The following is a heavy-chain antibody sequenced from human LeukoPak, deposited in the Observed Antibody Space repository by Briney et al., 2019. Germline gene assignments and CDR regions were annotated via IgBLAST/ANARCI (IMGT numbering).Heavy chain of an antibody. CDR1: GFTFSSYA. CDR2: ISGSGGST. CDR3: ATALSGYSYGFDAFDI. V-gene: IGHV3-23*01. D-gene: IGHD5-18*01. J-gene: IGHJ3*02. Sequence: GGSLGLSCAASGFTFSSYAMSWVRQAPGKGLEWVSAISGSGGSTYYADSVKGRFTISRDNSKNTLYLQMNSLRAEDTAVYYCATALSGYSYGFDAFDIWGQGTVVTVSS.